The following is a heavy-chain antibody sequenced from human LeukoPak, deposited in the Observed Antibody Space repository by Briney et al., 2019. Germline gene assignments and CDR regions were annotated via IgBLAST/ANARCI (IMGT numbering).Heavy chain of an antibody. J-gene: IGHJ4*02. Sequence: GRSLSLSSISSGFPFSIYSLSGLRRAPGGRVEWISYTGIDSGNTKYAESVRGRFTISADKAKNSLYLQMNSLRVEDTAVYYCARDHNYAFENWGQGTLVSVAS. CDR2: TGIDSGNT. V-gene: IGHV3-48*01. D-gene: IGHD1-1*01. CDR1: GFPFSIYS. CDR3: ARDHNYAFEN.